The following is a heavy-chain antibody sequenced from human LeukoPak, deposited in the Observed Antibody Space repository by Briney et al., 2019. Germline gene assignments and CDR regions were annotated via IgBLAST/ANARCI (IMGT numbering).Heavy chain of an antibody. D-gene: IGHD3-22*01. Sequence: ASVTVSCTASGYTFTGYYMHWVRQAPGQGLEWMGWINPNSGGTNYAQKFQGRVTMTRDTSISTAYMELSRLRSDDTAVYYCARDLWVYESSGYGWGQATLDTVSS. CDR2: INPNSGGT. CDR1: GYTFTGYY. J-gene: IGHJ4*02. CDR3: ARDLWVYESSGYG. V-gene: IGHV1-2*02.